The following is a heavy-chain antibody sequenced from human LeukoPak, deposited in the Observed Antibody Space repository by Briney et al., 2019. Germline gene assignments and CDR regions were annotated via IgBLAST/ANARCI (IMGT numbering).Heavy chain of an antibody. CDR3: ERELYDSSGYYDY. CDR2: INHSGST. CDR1: GGSFSGYY. D-gene: IGHD3-22*01. J-gene: IGHJ4*02. V-gene: IGHV4-34*01. Sequence: SETLSLTCAVYGGSFSGYYWSWIRQPPGKGLEWIGEINHSGSTNYNPSLKSRVTISVDTSKNQFSLKLSSVTAADTAVYYCERELYDSSGYYDYWGQGTLVTVSS.